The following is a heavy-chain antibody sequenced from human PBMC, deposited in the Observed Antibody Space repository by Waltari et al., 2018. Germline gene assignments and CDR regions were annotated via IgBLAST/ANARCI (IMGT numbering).Heavy chain of an antibody. V-gene: IGHV3-7*01. J-gene: IGHJ3*02. D-gene: IGHD3-22*01. CDR1: GFPLSSYW. CDR2: IKKDGSEE. Sequence: EVQLVESGEGLVQPGGSLRLSCAAFGFPLSSYWMSWVRQAPGKGPEWVANIKKDGSEEYYVDSVRGRFTISRDNAKNSLYLQMNSLRPEDTAVYYCARDQWFAFDIWGQGTMVTVSS. CDR3: ARDQWFAFDI.